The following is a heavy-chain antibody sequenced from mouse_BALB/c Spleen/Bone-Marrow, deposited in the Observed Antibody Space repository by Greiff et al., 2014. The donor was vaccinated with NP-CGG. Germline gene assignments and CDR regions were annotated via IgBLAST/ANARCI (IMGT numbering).Heavy chain of an antibody. Sequence: VHVKQSGPELVKPGASVKMSCKASGYTFTSYVMHWVEQKPGQGLEWIGYINPYNDGTKYNEKFKGKATLTSDKSSSTAYMELSSLTSEDSAVYYCARKVWYYAMDYWGQGTSVTVSS. D-gene: IGHD2-10*02. CDR3: ARKVWYYAMDY. CDR1: GYTFTSYV. CDR2: INPYNDGT. V-gene: IGHV1-14*01. J-gene: IGHJ4*01.